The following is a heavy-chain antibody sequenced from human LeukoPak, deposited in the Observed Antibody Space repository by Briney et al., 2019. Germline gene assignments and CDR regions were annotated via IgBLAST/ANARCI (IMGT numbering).Heavy chain of an antibody. Sequence: GGSLRLSCAASRCTFSSYSMNWVSQAPGKGLEWVSSISSSSSYIYYADSVKGRFTISRDNAKNSLYLQMNSLRAEDTAVYYCARISGSQDPWGQGTLVTVSS. D-gene: IGHD1-26*01. CDR2: ISSSSSYI. J-gene: IGHJ5*02. CDR1: RCTFSSYS. CDR3: ARISGSQDP. V-gene: IGHV3-21*01.